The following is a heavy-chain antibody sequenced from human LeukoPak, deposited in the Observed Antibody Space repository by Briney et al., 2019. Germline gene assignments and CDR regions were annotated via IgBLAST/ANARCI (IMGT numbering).Heavy chain of an antibody. Sequence: GGSLRLSCAASGFTFSSYSMNWVRQAPGKGLEWVSSISSSSSYIYYADSVKGRFTISRDNAKNSLYLQMNSLRAEDTAVYYCARVRSSGWYSTPDAFYIWGQGTMVTVSS. CDR1: GFTFSSYS. D-gene: IGHD6-19*01. V-gene: IGHV3-21*01. J-gene: IGHJ3*02. CDR2: ISSSSSYI. CDR3: ARVRSSGWYSTPDAFYI.